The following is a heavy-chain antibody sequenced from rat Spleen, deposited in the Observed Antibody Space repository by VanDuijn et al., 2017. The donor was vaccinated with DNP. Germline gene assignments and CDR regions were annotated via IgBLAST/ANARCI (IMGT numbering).Heavy chain of an antibody. CDR2: ISTGGGNT. D-gene: IGHD1-6*01. CDR3: ARQRVMYTTATGFAY. CDR1: GFTFSNYG. J-gene: IGHJ3*01. V-gene: IGHV5S13*01. Sequence: EVQLVESGGGLVQPGRSLKLSCAASGFTFSNYGMAWVRQAPTKGLEWVASISTGGGNTYYRDSVKGRFTISRDNAKSSLYLQMNSLRSEDTATYYCARQRVMYTTATGFAYWGQGTLVTVSS.